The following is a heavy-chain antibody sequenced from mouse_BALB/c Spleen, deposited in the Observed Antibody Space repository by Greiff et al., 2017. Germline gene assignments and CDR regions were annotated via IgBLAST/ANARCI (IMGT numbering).Heavy chain of an antibody. J-gene: IGHJ1*01. CDR3: ARQGRDWYFDV. CDR1: GFTFSSFG. CDR2: ISSGSSTI. V-gene: IGHV5-17*02. D-gene: IGHD3-3*01. Sequence: EVQRVESGGGLVQPGGSRKLSCAASGFTFSSFGMHWVRQAPEKGLEWVAYISSGSSTIYYADTVKGRFTISRDNPKNTLFLQMTSLRSEDTAMYYCARQGRDWYFDVWGAGTTVTVSS.